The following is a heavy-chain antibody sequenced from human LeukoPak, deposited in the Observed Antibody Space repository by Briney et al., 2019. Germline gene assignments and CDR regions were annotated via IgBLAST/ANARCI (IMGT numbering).Heavy chain of an antibody. CDR1: GGSISSSSYY. Sequence: PSETLSLTCTVSGGSISSSSYYWGWTRQPPGKGLEWIGSIYYSGSTYYNPSLKSRVTISVDTSKNQFSLKLSSVTAADTAVYYCARDQTSVYYYGSGSSNWFDPWGQGTLVTVSS. V-gene: IGHV4-39*07. J-gene: IGHJ5*02. CDR3: ARDQTSVYYYGSGSSNWFDP. CDR2: IYYSGST. D-gene: IGHD3-10*01.